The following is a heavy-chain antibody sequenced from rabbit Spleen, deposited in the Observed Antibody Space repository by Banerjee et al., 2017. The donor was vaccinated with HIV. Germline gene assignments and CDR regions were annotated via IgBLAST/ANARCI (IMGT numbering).Heavy chain of an antibody. CDR1: GFSFSSSYW. D-gene: IGHD8-1*01. Sequence: QSLEESGGDLVKPGASLTLTCKASGFSFSSSYWICWVRQAPGKGLEWIGCIYTGSSGSTYYASWAKGRFTISKTSSTTVTLQATSLTAADTATYFCARDSGTSFSSYGMDLWGPGTLVTVS. V-gene: IGHV1S40*01. CDR2: IYTGSSGST. J-gene: IGHJ6*01. CDR3: ARDSGTSFSSYGMDL.